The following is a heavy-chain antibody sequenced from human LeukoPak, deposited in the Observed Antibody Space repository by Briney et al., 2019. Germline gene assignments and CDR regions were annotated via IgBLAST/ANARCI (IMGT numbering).Heavy chain of an antibody. CDR3: ARGPDYYGSGSYYKRKGYFDY. Sequence: SETLSLTCAVYGGSFSGYYWSWIRQPPGKGLEWIGEINHSGSTNYNPSLKSRVTIAVDTSKNQFSLKLSSVTAADTAVYYCARGPDYYGSGSYYKRKGYFDYWGQGTLVTVSS. CDR2: INHSGST. V-gene: IGHV4-34*01. D-gene: IGHD3-10*01. CDR1: GGSFSGYY. J-gene: IGHJ4*02.